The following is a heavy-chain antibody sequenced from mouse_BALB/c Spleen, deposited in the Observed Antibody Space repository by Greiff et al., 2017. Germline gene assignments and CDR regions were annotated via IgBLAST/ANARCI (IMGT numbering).Heavy chain of an antibody. CDR2: ILPGSGST. CDR1: GYTFSSYW. J-gene: IGHJ4*01. CDR3: ARISFITTVVATRGHYYAMDY. D-gene: IGHD1-1*01. Sequence: VQLVESGAELMKPGASVKISCKATGYTFSSYWIEWVKQRPGHGLEWIGEILPGSGSTNYNEKFKGKATFTADTSSNTAYMQLSSLTSEDSAVYYCARISFITTVVATRGHYYAMDYWGQGTSVTVSS. V-gene: IGHV1-9*01.